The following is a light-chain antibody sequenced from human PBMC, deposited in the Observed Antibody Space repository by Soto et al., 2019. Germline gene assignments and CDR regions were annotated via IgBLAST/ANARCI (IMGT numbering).Light chain of an antibody. CDR3: QQYGRSPFT. V-gene: IGKV3-20*01. CDR2: GAS. CDR1: QRIANNF. Sequence: EVVLTQSPVTLSLSPGERATLSCRASQRIANNFLAWFQQKPGQPPTLLIYGASTRASGIPDRFSGSGSGTDFALTISRLEPGDFAMYYCQQYGRSPFTFGQGTKLQIK. J-gene: IGKJ2*01.